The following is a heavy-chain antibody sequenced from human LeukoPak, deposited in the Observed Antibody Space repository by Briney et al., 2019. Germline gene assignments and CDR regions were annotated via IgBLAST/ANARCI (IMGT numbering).Heavy chain of an antibody. Sequence: QTGGSLRLSCAASGFTFISYAIHWVRQAPGKGLEWVAFIRFDGSNQYYADSVKGRFTISRGNSKNTLYLQVSSLRDEDTAVYYCAKDAEEARGTYSDYWGQGTLVTVSS. J-gene: IGHJ4*02. D-gene: IGHD3-10*01. CDR2: IRFDGSNQ. CDR1: GFTFISYA. V-gene: IGHV3-30*02. CDR3: AKDAEEARGTYSDY.